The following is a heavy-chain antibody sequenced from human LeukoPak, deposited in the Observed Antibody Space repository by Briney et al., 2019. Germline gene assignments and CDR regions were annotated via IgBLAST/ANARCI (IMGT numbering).Heavy chain of an antibody. V-gene: IGHV3-23*01. CDR2: ISGSGGST. CDR3: AKDPDYGDYRNYFDY. J-gene: IGHJ4*02. Sequence: GGSLRLSCAASGFTVSSNYMSWVRQAPGKGLEWVSAISGSGGSTYYADSVKGRFTISRDNSKNTLYLQMNSLRAEDTAVYYCAKDPDYGDYRNYFDYWGQGTLVTVSS. D-gene: IGHD4-17*01. CDR1: GFTVSSNY.